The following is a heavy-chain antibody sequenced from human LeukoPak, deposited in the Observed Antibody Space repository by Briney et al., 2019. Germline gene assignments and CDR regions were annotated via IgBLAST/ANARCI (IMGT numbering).Heavy chain of an antibody. CDR1: GDSVSSNSAA. Sequence: SQTLSLTCAICGDSVSSNSAAWNWIRQSPSRGLEWLGRTFYRSKWYNDYAVSVKSRITINPDTSKNQVSLQLNSVTPEGTAVYYCARETSFRYYDIWSGWDYWGQGTLVTVSS. J-gene: IGHJ4*02. V-gene: IGHV6-1*01. D-gene: IGHD3-3*01. CDR2: TFYRSKWYN. CDR3: ARETSFRYYDIWSGWDY.